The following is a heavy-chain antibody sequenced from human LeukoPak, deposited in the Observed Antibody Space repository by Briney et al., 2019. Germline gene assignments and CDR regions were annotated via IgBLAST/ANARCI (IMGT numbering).Heavy chain of an antibody. V-gene: IGHV1-2*04. CDR2: INPNSGGT. D-gene: IGHD5-18*01. Sequence: GASVKVSCKASGYTFTGYYMHWVRRAPGQGLEWMGWINPNSGGTNYAQKFQGWVTMTRDTSISTAYMELSRLRSDDTAVYYCARAQLWVNWFDPWGQGTLVTVSS. J-gene: IGHJ5*02. CDR3: ARAQLWVNWFDP. CDR1: GYTFTGYY.